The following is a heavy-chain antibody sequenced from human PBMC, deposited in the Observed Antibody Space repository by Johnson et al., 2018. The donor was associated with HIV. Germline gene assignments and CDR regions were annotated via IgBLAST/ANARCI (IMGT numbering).Heavy chain of an antibody. Sequence: VQLVESGGGVVQPGRSLRLSCAASGFTFSSYGMHWVRQAPGKGLEWVAFIRYDGSNKYYADSVKGRFTISRDNSKNTLYLQMNSLRAEDMAVYYCAKWGLGGAPKGAFDIWGQGTMVTVSS. CDR3: AKWGLGGAPKGAFDI. CDR1: GFTFSSYG. V-gene: IGHV3-30*02. D-gene: IGHD3-16*01. CDR2: IRYDGSNK. J-gene: IGHJ3*02.